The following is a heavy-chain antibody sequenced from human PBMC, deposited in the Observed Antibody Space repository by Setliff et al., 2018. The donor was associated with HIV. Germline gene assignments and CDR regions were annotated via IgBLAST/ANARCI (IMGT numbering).Heavy chain of an antibody. V-gene: IGHV4-31*03. J-gene: IGHJ4*02. CDR1: GGSISSGGYY. CDR2: IYYSGST. D-gene: IGHD7-27*01. Sequence: SETLSLTCTVSGGSISSGGYYWSWIRQHPGKGLEWIGYIYYSGSTYYNPSLKSRVTISVDTSKNQFSLKLSSVTAAGTAVYYCARGDWGSDFDYWGQGTLVTVSS. CDR3: ARGDWGSDFDY.